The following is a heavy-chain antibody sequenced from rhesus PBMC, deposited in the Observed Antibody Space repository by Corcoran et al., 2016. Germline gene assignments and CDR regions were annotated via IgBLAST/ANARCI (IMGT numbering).Heavy chain of an antibody. CDR1: GYTFTDYY. CDR3: AIGIIVGRDY. D-gene: IGHD6-13*01. J-gene: IGHJ4*01. CDR2: VDPEDGEV. Sequence: EVQLMQSGAEVKKPGASVKISCKASGYTFTDYYIHWVRQAPGNGLVLMGLVDPEDGEVVHAQKFKDRVTMTADTSTDTAYMELSSLRSEDTAGYYCAIGIIVGRDYWGQGVLVTVSS. V-gene: IGHV1-111*02.